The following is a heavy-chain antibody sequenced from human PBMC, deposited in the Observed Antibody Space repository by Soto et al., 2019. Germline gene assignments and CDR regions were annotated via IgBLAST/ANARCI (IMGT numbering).Heavy chain of an antibody. J-gene: IGHJ3*02. D-gene: IGHD6-19*01. Sequence: GESLKISCKGSGYSFTSYWIGWVRQMPGKGLEWMGIIYPGDSDTRYSPSFQGQVTISADKSISTAYLQWSSLKASDTAMYYCAGPVPGQWLVPFGAFDIWGQGTMVTVSS. CDR2: IYPGDSDT. CDR1: GYSFTSYW. V-gene: IGHV5-51*01. CDR3: AGPVPGQWLVPFGAFDI.